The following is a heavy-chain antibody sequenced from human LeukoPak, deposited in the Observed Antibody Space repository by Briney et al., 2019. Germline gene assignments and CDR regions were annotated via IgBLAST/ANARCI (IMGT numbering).Heavy chain of an antibody. V-gene: IGHV4-34*01. D-gene: IGHD3-9*01. CDR1: GGSFSGYY. CDR3: ARGRYFDWLTLDY. J-gene: IGHJ4*02. CDR2: INHSGST. Sequence: KPSETLSLTCAAYGGSFSGYYWSWIRQPPGKGLEWIGEINHSGSTNYNPSLKSRVTISVDTSKNQFSLKLSSVTAADTAVYYCARGRYFDWLTLDYWGQGTLVTVSS.